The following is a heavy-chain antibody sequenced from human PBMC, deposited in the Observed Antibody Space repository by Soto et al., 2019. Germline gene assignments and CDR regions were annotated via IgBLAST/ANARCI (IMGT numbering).Heavy chain of an antibody. CDR3: ARHRPSFGVAMGWFDP. V-gene: IGHV4-39*01. D-gene: IGHD3-3*01. CDR1: GGSISSSSYY. J-gene: IGHJ5*02. Sequence: QLQLQESGPGLVKPSETLSLTCTVSGGSISSSSYYWGWIRQPPGKGLEWIGSIYYSGSTYYTPSLNGRVTISVDTSKNQFSLKLSSVTAADTAVYYCARHRPSFGVAMGWFDPWGQGTLVTVSS. CDR2: IYYSGST.